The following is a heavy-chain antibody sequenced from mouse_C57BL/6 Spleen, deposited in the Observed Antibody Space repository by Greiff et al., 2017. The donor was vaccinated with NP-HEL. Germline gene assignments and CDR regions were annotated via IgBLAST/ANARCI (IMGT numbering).Heavy chain of an antibody. CDR3: ARIPLYYAMDY. CDR2: IWSGGGT. Sequence: VQLVESGPGLVQPSQSLSITCTVSGFSLTSYGVHWVRQSPGKGLEWLGVIWSGGGTDYNAAFISSLSIINDNSKSQVFFKMNSLQADDTAIYYCARIPLYYAMDYWGQGTSVTVSS. V-gene: IGHV2-2*01. J-gene: IGHJ4*01. CDR1: GFSLTSYG.